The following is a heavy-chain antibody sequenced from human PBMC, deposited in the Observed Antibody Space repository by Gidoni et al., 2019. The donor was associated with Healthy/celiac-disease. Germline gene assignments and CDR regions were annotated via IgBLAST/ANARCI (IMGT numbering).Heavy chain of an antibody. CDR2: ISGSGGST. V-gene: IGHV3-23*01. CDR1: GFTFSSYA. D-gene: IGHD6-19*01. Sequence: EVQLLESGGGLVQPGGSLRLSCAASGFTFSSYAMSWVRQAPGKGLEWVSAISGSGGSTYYADSVKGRFTISRDNSKNTLYLQMNSLRAEDTAVYYCAKDGRQWLVAYYYGMDVWGQGTTVTVSS. CDR3: AKDGRQWLVAYYYGMDV. J-gene: IGHJ6*02.